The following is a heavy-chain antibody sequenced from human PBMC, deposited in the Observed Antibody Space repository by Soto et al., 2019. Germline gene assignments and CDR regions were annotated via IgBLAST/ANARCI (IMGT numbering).Heavy chain of an antibody. J-gene: IGHJ4*02. V-gene: IGHV3-33*01. CDR2: IWYDGSNK. CDR1: GFTFSSYG. CDR3: ARSKKHYYGSGPFDY. D-gene: IGHD3-10*01. Sequence: GGSLRLSCAASGFTFSSYGMHWVRQAPGKGLEWVAVIWYDGSNKYYADSVKGRFTISRDNSKNTLYLQMNSLRAEDTAVYYCARSKKHYYGSGPFDYWGQGTLVTVSS.